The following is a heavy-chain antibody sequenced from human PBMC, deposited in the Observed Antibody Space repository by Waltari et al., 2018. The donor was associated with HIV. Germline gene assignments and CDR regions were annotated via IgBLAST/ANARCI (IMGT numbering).Heavy chain of an antibody. J-gene: IGHJ3*02. V-gene: IGHV4-31*02. D-gene: IGHD3-10*01. CDR3: ARDRGPVSAFDI. CDR2: ISYSGNT. CDR1: GGSVTSGGYY. Sequence: VSGGSVTSGGYYWNWIRQHPGKGLEWIGYISYSGNTYYNPSLKSRVTISVDTSQNQFFLKVKSLTAADTAVYYCARDRGPVSAFDIWGQGTMVSVSS.